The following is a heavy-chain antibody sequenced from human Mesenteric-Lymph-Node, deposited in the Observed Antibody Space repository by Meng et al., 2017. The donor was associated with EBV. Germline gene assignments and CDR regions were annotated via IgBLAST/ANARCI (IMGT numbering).Heavy chain of an antibody. V-gene: IGHV4-34*01. CDR1: GWSFSGYY. Sequence: HGNLQQWGAGLLKPSETLSLTCAVYGWSFSGYYWTWIRQSPGKGLEWIGESNQSGSTSYNPSLKSRVTISVDTSQNQFSLKLSSVTAADTAVYYCARGKTVGRSPWFDPWGQGTLVTVSS. J-gene: IGHJ5*02. CDR3: ARGKTVGRSPWFDP. D-gene: IGHD4-11*01. CDR2: SNQSGST.